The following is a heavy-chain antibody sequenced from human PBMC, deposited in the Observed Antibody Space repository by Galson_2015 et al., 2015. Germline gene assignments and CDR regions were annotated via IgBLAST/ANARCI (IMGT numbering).Heavy chain of an antibody. J-gene: IGHJ4*02. CDR3: AKDWGRGGSRSYYFDY. V-gene: IGHV3-30*18. CDR1: GFTFSSYG. D-gene: IGHD2-15*01. Sequence: SLRLSCAASGFTFSSYGMRWVRQAPGKGLEWVAVISYGGSSNYYADSVKGRFTISRDDSKNTLYLQMSSLRPEDTALYYCAKDWGRGGSRSYYFDYWGQGALVTVSS. CDR2: ISYGGSSN.